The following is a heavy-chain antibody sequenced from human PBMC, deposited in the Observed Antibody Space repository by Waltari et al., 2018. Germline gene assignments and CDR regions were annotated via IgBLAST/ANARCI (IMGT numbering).Heavy chain of an antibody. CDR3: ARQYSSLVLRVGYYFDY. V-gene: IGHV4-39*07. D-gene: IGHD6-19*01. Sequence: QLQLQESGPGLVKPSETLSLTCTVSGGSINSSSYYWGWIRQPPGKGLEWIGSIYYSGSTYYNPSLKSRVTISVDTSKNQFSLKLSSVTAADTAVYYCARQYSSLVLRVGYYFDYWGQGTLVTVSS. J-gene: IGHJ4*02. CDR1: GGSINSSSYY. CDR2: IYYSGST.